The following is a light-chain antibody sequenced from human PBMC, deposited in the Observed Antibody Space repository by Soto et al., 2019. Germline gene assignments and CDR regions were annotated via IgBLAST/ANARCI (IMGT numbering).Light chain of an antibody. CDR1: NSNIGTNT. Sequence: QSVLTQPPSASGTPGQRVTISCSGSNSNIGTNTVNWYQHLPGSAPQLLIYSNNQRPSGVPDRFSGSKSGTSASLAISGLQSDDEADYYCAAWDGSLNVVLFGGGTKLTVL. V-gene: IGLV1-44*01. CDR3: AAWDGSLNVVL. CDR2: SNN. J-gene: IGLJ2*01.